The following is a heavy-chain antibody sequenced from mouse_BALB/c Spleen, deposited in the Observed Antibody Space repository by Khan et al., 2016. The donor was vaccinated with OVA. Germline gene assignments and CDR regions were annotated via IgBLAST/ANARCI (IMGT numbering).Heavy chain of an antibody. V-gene: IGHV1-69*02. J-gene: IGHJ2*01. CDR2: IYPSDSYT. Sequence: QVQLQQPGAELVRPGASVKLSCQASGYTFTNHWINWVKQRPGQGLEWIGNIYPSDSYTNYNHQFKDKATLTVDKSSSAAYMPLSSPTSEDSAVYYCTRGDPGSFDYWGQGTTLTVSS. D-gene: IGHD2-13*01. CDR1: GYTFTNHW. CDR3: TRGDPGSFDY.